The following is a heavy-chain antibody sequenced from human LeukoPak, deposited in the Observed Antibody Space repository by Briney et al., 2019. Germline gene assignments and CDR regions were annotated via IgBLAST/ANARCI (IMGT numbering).Heavy chain of an antibody. Sequence: TSETLSLTCTVSGGSTSSYYWTWIRQPPGKGLEWIGFIYSSGSTSYNPSLKSRATISIESSKNQVSLKLSSVTAADTAVYYRARYFYASSEYEKDYYYYYMDVWGKGTTVTVSS. V-gene: IGHV4-59*01. CDR1: GGSTSSYY. CDR2: IYSSGST. J-gene: IGHJ6*03. CDR3: ARYFYASSEYEKDYYYYYMDV. D-gene: IGHD3-22*01.